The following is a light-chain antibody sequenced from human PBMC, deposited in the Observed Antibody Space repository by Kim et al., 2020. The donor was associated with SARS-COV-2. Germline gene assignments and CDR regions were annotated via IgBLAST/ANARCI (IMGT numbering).Light chain of an antibody. CDR1: KLGDKH. Sequence: SYELTQPPSVSVSPAQTASITCSGDKLGDKHACWYQKKPGQSPVLVIYYDNKRPSGIRERFSGSTSGNTATLTISGTQAMDEADYYCQAWDSGTVVFGGGTQLTVL. V-gene: IGLV3-1*01. CDR2: YDN. CDR3: QAWDSGTVV. J-gene: IGLJ2*01.